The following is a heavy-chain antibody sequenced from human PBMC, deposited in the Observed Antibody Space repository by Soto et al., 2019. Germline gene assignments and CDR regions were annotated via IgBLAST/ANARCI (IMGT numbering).Heavy chain of an antibody. D-gene: IGHD3-3*01. CDR3: AKDLAIFGVVMDAFDI. J-gene: IGHJ3*02. CDR2: ISGSGGST. Sequence: LRLSCAASGFTFSSYAMSWVRQAPGKGLEWVSAISGSGGSTYYADSVKGRFTISRDNSKNTLYLQMNSLRAEDTAVYYCAKDLAIFGVVMDAFDIWGQGTMVTVSS. V-gene: IGHV3-23*01. CDR1: GFTFSSYA.